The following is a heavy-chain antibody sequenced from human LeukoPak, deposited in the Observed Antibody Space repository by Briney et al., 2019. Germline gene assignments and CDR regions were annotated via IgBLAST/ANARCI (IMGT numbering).Heavy chain of an antibody. V-gene: IGHV3-23*01. D-gene: IGHD6-19*01. CDR3: AKDRQPDNGWDLDY. Sequence: GGSLRLSCAASGFSVSSKYMSWVRQAPGKGLEWVSGIVGSDGSTHYADSVKGRFTISRDNTKSTLYLQMNSLRAEDTAVYYCAKDRQPDNGWDLDYWGQGTLVTVST. CDR2: IVGSDGST. CDR1: GFSVSSKY. J-gene: IGHJ4*02.